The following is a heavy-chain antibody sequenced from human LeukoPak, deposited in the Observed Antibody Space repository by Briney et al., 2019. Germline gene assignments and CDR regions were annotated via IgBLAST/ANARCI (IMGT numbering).Heavy chain of an antibody. Sequence: PSETLSLTCTVSGVSISSHYWSWLRQPPGKGLEWIGYIYYSGSTNYNPSLKSRVTISVDTSKNQFSLKLSSVTAADTAVYYCARVGVYGDYGCWGQGTLVTVSS. CDR1: GVSISSHY. D-gene: IGHD4-17*01. V-gene: IGHV4-59*11. CDR2: IYYSGST. CDR3: ARVGVYGDYGC. J-gene: IGHJ4*02.